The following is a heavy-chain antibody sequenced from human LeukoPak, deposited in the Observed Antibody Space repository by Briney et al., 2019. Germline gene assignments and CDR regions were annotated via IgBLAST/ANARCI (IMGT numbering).Heavy chain of an antibody. J-gene: IGHJ4*02. CDR2: ISAYNGNT. CDR1: GYTFTSYG. D-gene: IGHD3-22*01. V-gene: IGHV1-18*01. Sequence: ASVKVSCKASGYTFTSYGISWVRQAPGQGLEWMGWISAYNGNTNYAQKLQGRVTMTTDTSTSTAYMELRSLRSDDTAVYYCARDHKGYYDSSGYYFGSNYWGQGTLSPSPQ. CDR3: ARDHKGYYDSSGYYFGSNY.